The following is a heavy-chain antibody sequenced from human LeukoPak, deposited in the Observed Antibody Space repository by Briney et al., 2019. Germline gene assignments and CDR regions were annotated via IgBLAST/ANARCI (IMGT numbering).Heavy chain of an antibody. CDR2: ISYDDGSDR. Sequence: PGGSLRLSCAASGFTFSAYAMHWVRQAPGKGLEWVSVISYDDGSDRYYADSVKGRFTISRDNAKNSLYLQMNSLRAEDTAVYYCARPYYYEPGYFDYWGQGTLVTVSS. CDR1: GFTFSAYA. J-gene: IGHJ4*02. CDR3: ARPYYYEPGYFDY. V-gene: IGHV3-30-3*01. D-gene: IGHD3-22*01.